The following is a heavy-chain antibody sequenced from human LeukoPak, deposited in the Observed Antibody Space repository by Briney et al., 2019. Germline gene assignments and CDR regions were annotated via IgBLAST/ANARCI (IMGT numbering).Heavy chain of an antibody. CDR1: GGSISSYY. CDR3: ARDRGYCRGGSCYSRAWFDP. J-gene: IGHJ5*02. V-gene: IGHV4-59*01. Sequence: SETLSLTCTVSGGSISSYYWSWIRQPPGKGLEWIGYIYYSGSTNYNPSLKSRVTISVDTSKNQFSLKPGSVTAAETALYYCARDRGYCRGGSCYSRAWFDPWGQGTLVSVSS. D-gene: IGHD2-15*01. CDR2: IYYSGST.